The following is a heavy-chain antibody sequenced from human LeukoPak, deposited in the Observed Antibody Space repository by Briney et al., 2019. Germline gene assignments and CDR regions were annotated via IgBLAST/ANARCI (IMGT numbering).Heavy chain of an antibody. D-gene: IGHD4-17*01. CDR3: ARDPNGDYIGAFDM. CDR2: IRGSDGGT. CDR1: GFTFSNYA. V-gene: IGHV3-23*01. Sequence: HPGGSLRLSCTVSGFTFSNYAMTWVRQSPGKGLEWVSSIRGSDGGTHYAGSVKGRFTISRDNSKNTLFLQMNSLRGEDTAIYYCARDPNGDYIGAFDMGGPGTMVTVSS. J-gene: IGHJ3*02.